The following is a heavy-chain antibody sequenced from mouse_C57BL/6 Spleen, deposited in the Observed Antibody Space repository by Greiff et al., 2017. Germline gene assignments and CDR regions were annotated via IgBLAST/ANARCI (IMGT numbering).Heavy chain of an antibody. J-gene: IGHJ3*01. Sequence: QVQLQQSGAELVRPGTSVKVSCKASGYAFTNYLIEWVKQRPGQGLEWIGVINPGSGGTNYNEKFKGKATLTADKSSSTAYMQLSSLTSEDAAVYFCARKGLRDSFADWGQGTLVTVSA. D-gene: IGHD3-3*01. CDR1: GYAFTNYL. CDR3: ARKGLRDSFAD. V-gene: IGHV1-54*01. CDR2: INPGSGGT.